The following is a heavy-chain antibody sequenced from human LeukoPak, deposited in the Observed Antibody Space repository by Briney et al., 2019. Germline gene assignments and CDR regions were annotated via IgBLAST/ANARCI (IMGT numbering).Heavy chain of an antibody. CDR3: AREARLSSGWYGDLDY. CDR2: IYSGGST. D-gene: IGHD6-19*01. CDR1: GFTVSSNY. Sequence: PGGSLRLSCAASGFTVSSNYMSWVRQAPGKGLEWVSVIYSGGSTYYADSVKGRFTISRDNSKNTLYLQMNGLRAEDTAVYYCAREARLSSGWYGDLDYWGQGTLVTVSS. J-gene: IGHJ4*02. V-gene: IGHV3-53*01.